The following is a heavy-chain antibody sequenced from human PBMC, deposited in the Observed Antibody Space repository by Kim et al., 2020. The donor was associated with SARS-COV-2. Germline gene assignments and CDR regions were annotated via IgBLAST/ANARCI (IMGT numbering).Heavy chain of an antibody. V-gene: IGHV4-34*01. CDR2: INHSGST. CDR3: ARGRYCSSTSCYNSLGY. J-gene: IGHJ4*02. CDR1: GGSFSGYY. D-gene: IGHD2-2*02. Sequence: SETLSLTCAVYGGSFSGYYWSWIRQPPGKGLEWIGEINHSGSTNYNPSLKSRVTISVDTSKNQFSLKLSSVTAADTAVYYCARGRYCSSTSCYNSLGYWGQGTLVTVSS.